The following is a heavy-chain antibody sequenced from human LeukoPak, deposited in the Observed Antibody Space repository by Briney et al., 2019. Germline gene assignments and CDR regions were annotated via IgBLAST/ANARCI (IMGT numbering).Heavy chain of an antibody. CDR3: AELGITMIGGV. Sequence: RGSLRLSCAASGFTFDDYGMSWVRQAPGKGLEWVAVISYDGSNKYYAHSVKGRFTISRDNAKNSLYLQMNSLRAEDTAVYYCAELGITMIGGVWGKGTTVTISS. D-gene: IGHD3-10*02. CDR1: GFTFDDYG. CDR2: ISYDGSNK. V-gene: IGHV3-30*18. J-gene: IGHJ6*04.